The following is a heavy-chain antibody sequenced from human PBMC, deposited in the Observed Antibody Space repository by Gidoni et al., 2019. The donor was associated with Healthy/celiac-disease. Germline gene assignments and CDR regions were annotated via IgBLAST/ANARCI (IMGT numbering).Heavy chain of an antibody. Sequence: QVQLQESGPGLVKPSQTLSLTCTVSGGSLSSGGYYWSWIRQHPGKGLEWIGYIYYSGSTYYNPSLKSRVTISVDTSKNQFSLKLSSVTAADTAVYYCARDGPRTFGGYFPAPFDYWGQGTLVTVSS. D-gene: IGHD3-16*01. CDR3: ARDGPRTFGGYFPAPFDY. J-gene: IGHJ4*02. CDR1: GGSLSSGGYY. V-gene: IGHV4-31*03. CDR2: IYYSGST.